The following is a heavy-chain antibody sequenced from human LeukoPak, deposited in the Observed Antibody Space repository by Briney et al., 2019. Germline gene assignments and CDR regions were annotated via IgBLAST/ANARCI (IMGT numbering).Heavy chain of an antibody. Sequence: PGGSLRLSCAASGFTFSTYGMHWVRQAPGKGLEWVAVISYDGSDKYYEDSVKGRFTVSRDNSKNTLYLQMNSLRPEDTAVYYCARESDILAYFDYWGQGTLVTVSS. CDR3: ARESDILAYFDY. CDR1: GFTFSTYG. J-gene: IGHJ4*02. CDR2: ISYDGSDK. V-gene: IGHV3-30*03. D-gene: IGHD3-9*01.